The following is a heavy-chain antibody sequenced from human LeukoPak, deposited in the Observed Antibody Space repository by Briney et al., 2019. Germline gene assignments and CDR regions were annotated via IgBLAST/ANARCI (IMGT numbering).Heavy chain of an antibody. CDR2: IYYSGST. CDR3: ARGGFWGIAAAGTLDY. D-gene: IGHD6-13*01. CDR1: GGSISSSSYY. Sequence: PSETLSLTCTVSGGSISSSSYYWGWIRQPPGKGLEWIGSIYYSGSTNYHPSLKSRVTISIDTSKKQFSLKLSSVTAADTAVYYCARGGFWGIAAAGTLDYWGQGTLVTVSS. V-gene: IGHV4-39*07. J-gene: IGHJ4*02.